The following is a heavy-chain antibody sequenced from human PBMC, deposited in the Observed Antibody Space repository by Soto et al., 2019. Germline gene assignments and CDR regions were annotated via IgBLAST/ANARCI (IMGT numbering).Heavy chain of an antibody. J-gene: IGHJ3*02. V-gene: IGHV3-48*03. CDR3: ARGGWNCYDSIGDAFDI. CDR1: GFTFSSYE. Sequence: GGSLRLSCAASGFTFSSYEMNWVRQAPGKGLEWVSYISSSGSTIYYADSVKGRFTISRDNAKNSLYLQMNSLRAEDAAVYYCARGGWNCYDSIGDAFDIWGQGTMVTVSS. D-gene: IGHD3-22*01. CDR2: ISSSGSTI.